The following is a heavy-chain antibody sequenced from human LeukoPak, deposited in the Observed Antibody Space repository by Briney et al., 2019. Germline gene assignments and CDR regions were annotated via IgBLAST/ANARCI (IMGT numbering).Heavy chain of an antibody. CDR2: INHSGST. CDR1: GGSFSGYY. CDR3: ARGGYSYGHELDY. Sequence: TSETLSLTCAVYGGSFSGYYWSWIRQPPGKGLEWIGEINHSGSTNYNPSLKSRVTISVDTSKDQFSLKLSSVTAADTAVYYCARGGYSYGHELDYWGQGTLVTVSS. V-gene: IGHV4-34*01. D-gene: IGHD5-18*01. J-gene: IGHJ4*02.